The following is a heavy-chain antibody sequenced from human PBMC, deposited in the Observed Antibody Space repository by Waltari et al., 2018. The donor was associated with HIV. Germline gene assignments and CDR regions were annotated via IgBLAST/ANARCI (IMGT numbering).Heavy chain of an antibody. CDR1: GGTFSSYA. CDR2: IFPIFGTA. V-gene: IGHV1-69*01. D-gene: IGHD5-12*01. J-gene: IGHJ2*01. CDR3: ARRGDSSGYDYTGWYFDL. Sequence: QVQLVQSGAEVKKPGSSVKVSCKASGGTFSSYAISWVRQAPGQGLEWMGGIFPIFGTANYAQKCQGRVTITADESTSTAYMELSSLRSEDTAVYYCARRGDSSGYDYTGWYFDLWGRGTLVTVSS.